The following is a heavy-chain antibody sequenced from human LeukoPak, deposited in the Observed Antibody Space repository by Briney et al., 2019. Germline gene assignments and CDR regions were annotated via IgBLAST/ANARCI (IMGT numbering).Heavy chain of an antibody. V-gene: IGHV3-23*01. CDR2: ISGSGGST. CDR1: GFTFSSYA. J-gene: IGHJ3*02. Sequence: GGSLRLSCAASGFTFSSYAMIWVRQAPGKGLEWVSGISGSGGSTFYADSVKGRFTISRDNSKNTLYLLINSLRAEDTAVYYCAKDGTTVVRGLFDKWGPGTMVTVSS. D-gene: IGHD4-23*01. CDR3: AKDGTTVVRGLFDK.